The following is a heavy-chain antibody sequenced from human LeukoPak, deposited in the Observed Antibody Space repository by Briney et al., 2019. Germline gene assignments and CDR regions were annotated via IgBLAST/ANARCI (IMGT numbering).Heavy chain of an antibody. CDR3: ARRGWLVNFDY. V-gene: IGHV3-30*02. CDR1: GFTFSSYG. Sequence: PGGSLRLSCAASGFTFSSYGMHWVRQAPGKGLEWVAFIRHDGSNKYYADSVKGRFTISRDNSKDTLYLQMNTLRAEDTAIYYCARRGWLVNFDYWGQGTLVTVSS. CDR2: IRHDGSNK. D-gene: IGHD6-19*01. J-gene: IGHJ4*02.